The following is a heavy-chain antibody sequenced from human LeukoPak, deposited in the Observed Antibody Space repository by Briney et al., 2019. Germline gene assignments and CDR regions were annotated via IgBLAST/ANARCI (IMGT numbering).Heavy chain of an antibody. CDR1: GGSIRRADYY. CDR3: ARGLGSSWYGYYYYYMDV. Sequence: KASETLSLTCTVSGGSIRRADYYWGWIRQSPGKGLEWIGNIYHSGSTYYNPSLQSRVTKSVDTSKNQFSLNLSSVTAADTAVYFCARGLGSSWYGYYYYYMDVWGKGTTVTVSS. CDR2: IYHSGST. J-gene: IGHJ6*03. V-gene: IGHV4-39*07. D-gene: IGHD6-13*01.